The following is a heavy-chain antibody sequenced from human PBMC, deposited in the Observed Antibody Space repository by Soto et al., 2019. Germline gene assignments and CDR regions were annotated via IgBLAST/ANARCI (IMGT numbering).Heavy chain of an antibody. J-gene: IGHJ6*02. CDR2: ISGSGGST. CDR1: GFTFSSYA. D-gene: IGHD3-10*01. CDR3: AKASGGSGSYYSYYYGMDV. Sequence: GGSLRLSCAASGFTFSSYAMSWVRQAPGKGLEWVSAISGSGGSTYYADSVKGRFTISRDNSKNTLYLQMNSLRAEDTAVYYCAKASGGSGSYYSYYYGMDVWGQGTTVTVSS. V-gene: IGHV3-23*01.